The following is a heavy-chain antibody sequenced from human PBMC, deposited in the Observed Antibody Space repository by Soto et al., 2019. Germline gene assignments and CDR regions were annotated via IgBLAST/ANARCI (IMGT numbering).Heavy chain of an antibody. V-gene: IGHV4-31*03. Sequence: QVQLQESGPGLVKPSQTLSLTCTVSGGSISSGGYYWSWIRQHPGKGLEWIGYIYYSGSTYYNPSLKSRVIISVDTSKYQFSLKLSSVTAADTAVYYCARMIGARGYGDSSNWFDPWGQGTLVTVSS. CDR1: GGSISSGGYY. CDR3: ARMIGARGYGDSSNWFDP. CDR2: IYYSGST. D-gene: IGHD4-17*01. J-gene: IGHJ5*02.